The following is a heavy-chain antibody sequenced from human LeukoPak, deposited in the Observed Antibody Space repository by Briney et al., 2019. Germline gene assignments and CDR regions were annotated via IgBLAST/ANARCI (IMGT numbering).Heavy chain of an antibody. V-gene: IGHV4-59*01. CDR1: GASISSSY. Sequence: SGTLSLTCTVSGASISSSYWSWIRQPPGKRLEWIGFIYYNGNTDSNPSLKSRVTISVDTSKNQFSLKLSSVTVADTAVYYCVRGNYDNRGYSNAFDIWGQGAMVTVSS. J-gene: IGHJ3*02. D-gene: IGHD3-22*01. CDR2: IYYNGNT. CDR3: VRGNYDNRGYSNAFDI.